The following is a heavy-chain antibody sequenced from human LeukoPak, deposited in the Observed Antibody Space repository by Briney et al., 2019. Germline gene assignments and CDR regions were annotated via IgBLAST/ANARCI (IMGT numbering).Heavy chain of an antibody. J-gene: IGHJ4*02. D-gene: IGHD4-23*01. CDR1: GGTFSSYA. CDR3: AREPRPTTVVTPREGFQADY. Sequence: GASVKVSCKASGGTFSSYAISWVRQAPGQGLEWMGGIIPIFGTANYAQKFQGRVTITADESTSTAYMELSSLRSEDTAVYYCAREPRPTTVVTPREGFQADYWGQGTLVTVSS. CDR2: IIPIFGTA. V-gene: IGHV1-69*13.